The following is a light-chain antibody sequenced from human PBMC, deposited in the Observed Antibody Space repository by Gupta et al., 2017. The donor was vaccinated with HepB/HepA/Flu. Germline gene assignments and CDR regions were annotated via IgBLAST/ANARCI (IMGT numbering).Light chain of an antibody. CDR3: QLCHSSPRVT. J-gene: IGKJ4*01. Sequence: EIVLTQSPATLSLSPGERATLSCGTSQSVSSDFLAWYQQKPGLAPRLLIYDASNRATGNPDRFSGSWSGTDFTLTISRREPEDFAVYYCQLCHSSPRVTFACWVKVGI. CDR2: DAS. V-gene: IGKV3D-20*01. CDR1: QSVSSDF.